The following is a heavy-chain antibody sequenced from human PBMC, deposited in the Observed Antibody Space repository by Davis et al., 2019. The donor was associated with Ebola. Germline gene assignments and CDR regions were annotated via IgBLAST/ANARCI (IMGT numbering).Heavy chain of an antibody. J-gene: IGHJ2*01. CDR3: ARLVGLYGSGSYYNWYFDL. CDR2: IYPGDSYT. V-gene: IGHV5-51*01. Sequence: GESLKISCKGSGYSFTSYWIGWVRQMPGKGLEWMGIIYPGDSYTNYSPSFQGHVTISADKSISTAYLQWSSLKASDTAMYYCARLVGLYGSGSYYNWYFDLWGRGTLVTVSS. D-gene: IGHD3-10*01. CDR1: GYSFTSYW.